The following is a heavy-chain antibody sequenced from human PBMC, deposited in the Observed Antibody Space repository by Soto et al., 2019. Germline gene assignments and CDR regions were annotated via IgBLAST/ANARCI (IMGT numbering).Heavy chain of an antibody. Sequence: EVQLVESGGGLVQPGGSLRLSCAASGFTFSSYDMHWVRQATGKGLEWVSAIGTAGDTYYPGSVKGRFTISRENAKNSLYLQMNSLRAGDTAVYYCARPYGVYRSGWYFDLWGRGTLVTVSS. CDR1: GFTFSSYD. CDR3: ARPYGVYRSGWYFDL. V-gene: IGHV3-13*01. D-gene: IGHD4-17*01. J-gene: IGHJ2*01. CDR2: IGTAGDT.